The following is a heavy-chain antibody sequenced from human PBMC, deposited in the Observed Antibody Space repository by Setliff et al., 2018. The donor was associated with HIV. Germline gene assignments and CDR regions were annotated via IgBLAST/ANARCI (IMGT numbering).Heavy chain of an antibody. V-gene: IGHV4-61*09. D-gene: IGHD6-19*01. CDR2: IHTSGST. CDR3: ATGLAVAPDY. Sequence: KPSETLSLTCTVSGGSISSSSYYWGWIRQPAGKGLEWIGHIHTSGSTNHNPSLKSRVTISIGTSKNHFSLKLSSVSAADTAVYYCATGLAVAPDYWGQGSLVTVSS. J-gene: IGHJ4*02. CDR1: GGSISSSSYY.